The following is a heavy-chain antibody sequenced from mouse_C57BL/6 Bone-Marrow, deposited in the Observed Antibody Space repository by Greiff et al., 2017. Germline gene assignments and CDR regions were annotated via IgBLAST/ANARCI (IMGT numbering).Heavy chain of an antibody. V-gene: IGHV1-66*01. D-gene: IGHD1-1*01. CDR3: ARDYYGSSFHFDY. J-gene: IGHJ2*01. CDR1: GYSFTSYY. CDR2: IYPGSGNT. Sequence: VQLQESGPELVKPGASVKISCKASGYSFTSYYIHWVKQRPGQGLEWIGWIYPGSGNTKYNEKFKGKATLTADTSSSTAYMQLSSLTSEDSAVYYCARDYYGSSFHFDYWGQGTTLTVSS.